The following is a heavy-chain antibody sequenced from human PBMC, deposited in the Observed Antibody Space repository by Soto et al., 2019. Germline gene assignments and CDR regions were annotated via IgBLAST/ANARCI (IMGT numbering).Heavy chain of an antibody. J-gene: IGHJ3*01. V-gene: IGHV3-48*01. D-gene: IGHD3-22*01. CDR3: ARDQLYYNDISGRPLNAFDV. CDR2: IGIGSSTT. Sequence: GGSLRLSCAASGFTFRNYGMNWVRQAPGKGLEWVSYIGIGSSTTYYADSVKGRFTISRDNAKNSLYLQKNSLRAEDTVVYYCARDQLYYNDISGRPLNAFDVWGQGTMVTVSS. CDR1: GFTFRNYG.